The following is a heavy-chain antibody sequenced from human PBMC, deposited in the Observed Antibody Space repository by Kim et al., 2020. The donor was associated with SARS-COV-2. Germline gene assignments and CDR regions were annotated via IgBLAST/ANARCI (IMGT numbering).Heavy chain of an antibody. CDR2: ISSSGSTI. CDR3: ARSRGYSGYEPRYFDL. V-gene: IGHV3-48*03. CDR1: GFTFSSYE. Sequence: GGSLRLSCAASGFTFSSYEMNWVRQAPGKGLEWVSYISSSGSTIYHADSVKGRFTISRDNAKNSLYLQMNSLRAEDTAVYYCARSRGYSGYEPRYFDLWGRGTLVTVSS. J-gene: IGHJ2*01. D-gene: IGHD5-12*01.